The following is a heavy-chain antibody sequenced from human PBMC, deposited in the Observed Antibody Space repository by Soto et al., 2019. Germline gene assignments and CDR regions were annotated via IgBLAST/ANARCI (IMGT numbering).Heavy chain of an antibody. J-gene: IGHJ6*02. CDR2: IIPIFGTA. CDR3: AAYSGSYPHYYYHGMDV. V-gene: IGHV1-69*06. CDR1: GGTFSSYA. D-gene: IGHD1-26*01. Sequence: QVQLVQSGAEVKKPGSSVKVSCKASGGTFSSYAISWVRQAPGQGLEWMGGIIPIFGTANYAQKFQGRVTITADKSTSTAYMELSSLRSEDTAVYYCAAYSGSYPHYYYHGMDVWGQGTTVTVSS.